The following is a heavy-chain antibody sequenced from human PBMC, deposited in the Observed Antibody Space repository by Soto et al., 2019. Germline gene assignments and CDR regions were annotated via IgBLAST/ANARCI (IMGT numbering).Heavy chain of an antibody. CDR3: ASILSGYCSGRSCNLRPKYYYYGMDV. D-gene: IGHD2-15*01. V-gene: IGHV5-10-1*01. J-gene: IGHJ6*02. Sequence: PGESLKISCKGSGYSFTSYWISWVRQMPGKGLEWMGRIDPSDSYTNYSPSFQGHVTISADKSISTAYLQWSSLKASDTAMYYCASILSGYCSGRSCNLRPKYYYYGMDVWGQGTTVTVSS. CDR1: GYSFTSYW. CDR2: IDPSDSYT.